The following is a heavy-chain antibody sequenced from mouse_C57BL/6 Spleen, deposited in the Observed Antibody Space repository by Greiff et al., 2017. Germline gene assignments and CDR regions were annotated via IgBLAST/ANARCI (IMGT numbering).Heavy chain of an antibody. CDR1: GYSFTGYF. Sequence: VQLQQSGPELVKPGDSVKISCKASGYSFTGYFMNWVMQSHGKSLEWIGRINPYNGDTFYNQKFKGKATLTVDKSSSTAHMELRSLTSEDSAVYYCASYDYDDGDWYFDVWGTGTTVTVSS. J-gene: IGHJ1*03. CDR3: ASYDYDDGDWYFDV. CDR2: INPYNGDT. D-gene: IGHD2-4*01. V-gene: IGHV1-20*01.